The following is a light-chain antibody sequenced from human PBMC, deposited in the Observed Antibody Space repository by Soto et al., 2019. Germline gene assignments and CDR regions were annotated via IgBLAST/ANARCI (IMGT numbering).Light chain of an antibody. CDR1: QTIRSW. CDR3: QHYNSYSEA. CDR2: KAS. Sequence: DLQMTQSPSTLSGSVGDRVTITCRASQTIRSWLAWYQQKPGKAPKLLIYKASTLKSGVPARFSGSGSGTEFTLTISSLQPDDFATYYCQHYNSYSEAFGQGTKVDI. V-gene: IGKV1-5*03. J-gene: IGKJ1*01.